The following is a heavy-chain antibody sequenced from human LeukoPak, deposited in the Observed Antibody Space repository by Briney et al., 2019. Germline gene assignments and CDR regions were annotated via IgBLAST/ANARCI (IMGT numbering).Heavy chain of an antibody. CDR3: ARGGHCSDVICYSYNAFDI. CDR2: IGPSGSSK. CDR1: GFTFSSYE. D-gene: IGHD2-15*01. Sequence: GGSLRLSCAASGFTFSSYEMNWVRQAPGKGLEWGSYIGPSGSSKYYADSVKGRFTISRDNAKNSLCLQMNNLRPEDTAVYYCARGGHCSDVICYSYNAFDIRGQGTMVTVSS. V-gene: IGHV3-48*03. J-gene: IGHJ3*02.